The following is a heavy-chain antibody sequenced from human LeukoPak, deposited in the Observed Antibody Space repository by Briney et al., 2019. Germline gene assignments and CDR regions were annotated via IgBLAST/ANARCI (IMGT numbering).Heavy chain of an antibody. CDR1: GGSINNGGYY. V-gene: IGHV4-31*03. J-gene: IGHJ4*02. Sequence: SETLTLTCTVSGGSINNGGYYWSWIRQHPGKGLEWIGYIYYSGSSYYNPSLRSRVTISVDTSKNHFSLKLSSVTAADTAVYYCARNRDGYNSFDYWGQGTLVTVSS. CDR3: ARNRDGYNSFDY. D-gene: IGHD5-24*01. CDR2: IYYSGSS.